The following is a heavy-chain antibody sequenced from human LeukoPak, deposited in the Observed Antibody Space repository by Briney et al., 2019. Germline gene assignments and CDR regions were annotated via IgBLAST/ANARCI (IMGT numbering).Heavy chain of an antibody. CDR1: GFTFSSYA. CDR3: AKETPTGDGWY. D-gene: IGHD7-27*01. Sequence: GGSLRLSCVASGFTFSSYAMNWVRQAPGKGLEWVSVTSGSADATHYADSVKGRFTISRDNSKNTLYLQMNSLRAEDTAVYYCAKETPTGDGWYWGQGTLVTVSS. J-gene: IGHJ4*02. V-gene: IGHV3-23*01. CDR2: TSGSADAT.